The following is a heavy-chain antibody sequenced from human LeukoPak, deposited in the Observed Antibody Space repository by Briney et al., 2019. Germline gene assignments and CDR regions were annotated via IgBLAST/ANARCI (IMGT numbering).Heavy chain of an antibody. V-gene: IGHV4-59*12. CDR1: GGSISSYY. D-gene: IGHD2-15*01. CDR3: ARGYCSGGSCYYFDY. J-gene: IGHJ4*02. Sequence: SETLSLTCTVSGGSISSYYWSWIRQPPGKGLEWIGYIYYSGSTNYNPSLKSRVTISVDKSKNQFSLKLSSVTAADTAVYYCARGYCSGGSCYYFDYWGQGTLVTVSS. CDR2: IYYSGST.